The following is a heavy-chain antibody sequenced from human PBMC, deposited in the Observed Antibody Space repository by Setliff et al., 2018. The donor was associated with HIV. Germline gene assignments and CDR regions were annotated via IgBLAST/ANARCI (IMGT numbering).Heavy chain of an antibody. D-gene: IGHD5-12*01. J-gene: IGHJ2*01. Sequence: SVKVSCKASGGTFTSYEINWVRQATGQGLEWMGWMNPNSGNTGYAQKFQGRVTMTRNTSISTAYMELSSLRSEDTAVYYCARGWGAERWLQLDPRYFDLWGRGTLVTVSS. CDR3: ARGWGAERWLQLDPRYFDL. CDR1: GGTFTSYE. CDR2: MNPNSGNT. V-gene: IGHV1-8*02.